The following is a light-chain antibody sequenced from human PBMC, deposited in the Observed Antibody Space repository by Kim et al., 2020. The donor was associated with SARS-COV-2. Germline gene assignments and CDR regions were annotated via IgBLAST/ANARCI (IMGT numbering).Light chain of an antibody. J-gene: IGKJ5*01. Sequence: SQGERATLSCRASQSVSSSNLAWYQQKPGQAPRLLIYGASSRATGIPDRFSGSGSGTDFTLTISRLEPEDFAVYYCQQYGSSPLTFGQGTRLEIK. CDR2: GAS. CDR3: QQYGSSPLT. V-gene: IGKV3-20*01. CDR1: QSVSSSN.